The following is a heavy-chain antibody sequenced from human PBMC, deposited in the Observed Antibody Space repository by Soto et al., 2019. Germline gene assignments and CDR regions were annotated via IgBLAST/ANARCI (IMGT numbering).Heavy chain of an antibody. CDR2: IDPSDSYT. CDR1: GYSFTSYW. J-gene: IGHJ6*02. CDR3: ERLDESSSWYYYGMDV. V-gene: IGHV5-10-1*01. D-gene: IGHD6-13*01. Sequence: GESLKISCKGSGYSFTSYWISWVRQMPGKGLEWMGRIDPSDSYTNYSPSFQGHVTISADKSISTAYLQWSSLKASDTAMYYCERLDESSSWYYYGMDVWGQVTTVTVSS.